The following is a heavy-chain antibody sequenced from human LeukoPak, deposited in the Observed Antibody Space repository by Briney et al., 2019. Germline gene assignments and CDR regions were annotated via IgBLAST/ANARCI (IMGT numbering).Heavy chain of an antibody. J-gene: IGHJ4*02. Sequence: GGSLRLSCTASGFTFSFYMMNWVRQAPGKGLEWVSSISTSSSHIYYADSLRGRFTVSRDNAKSSLYLQMNNLTAEDTAVYYCARDDTWNDKPFDLWGQGTLVTVSP. V-gene: IGHV3-21*01. CDR2: ISTSSSHI. CDR3: ARDDTWNDKPFDL. D-gene: IGHD1-20*01. CDR1: GFTFSFYM.